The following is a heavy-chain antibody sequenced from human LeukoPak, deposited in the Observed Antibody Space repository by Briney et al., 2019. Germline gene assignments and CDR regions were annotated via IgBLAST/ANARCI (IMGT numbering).Heavy chain of an antibody. D-gene: IGHD3-22*01. J-gene: IGHJ5*02. CDR2: IFYSGAT. CDR1: GGSFSGYY. CDR3: AREGYYDSSGYRHNWFDP. V-gene: IGHV4-59*01. Sequence: PSETLSLTCAVYGGSFSGYYWSWIRQPPGKGLEWIGYIFYSGATNHNPSLESRVTVSLDTSKNQFSLKLSSVTAADTAVYYCAREGYYDSSGYRHNWFDPWGQGTLVTVSS.